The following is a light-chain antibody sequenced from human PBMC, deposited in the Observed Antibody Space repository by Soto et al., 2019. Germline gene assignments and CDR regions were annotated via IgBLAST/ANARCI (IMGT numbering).Light chain of an antibody. Sequence: EIVMTQSPATLSVSPGERATLSCRASQSVSSNLAWYQQKPGQAPRLLIYGASTRATGIPARFSGSGSGTEFTITISSLQSEDFAVYYCQLYNNWPPWTFGQGNKVEIK. CDR3: QLYNNWPPWT. J-gene: IGKJ1*01. CDR1: QSVSSN. V-gene: IGKV3-15*01. CDR2: GAS.